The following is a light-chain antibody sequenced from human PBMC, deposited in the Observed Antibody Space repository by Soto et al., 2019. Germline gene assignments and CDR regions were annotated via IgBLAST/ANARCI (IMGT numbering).Light chain of an antibody. V-gene: IGKV3-11*01. CDR1: QSVSSY. J-gene: IGKJ1*01. Sequence: EIVLTQSPATLSLSPGERATLSCRASQSVSSYLAWYQQKPGQAPRLLIYDASNRATGIPARFSGSGSGTDFTLTISGLEPEDCAVSYCQQRSNWPRTFGQGTKVEIK. CDR2: DAS. CDR3: QQRSNWPRT.